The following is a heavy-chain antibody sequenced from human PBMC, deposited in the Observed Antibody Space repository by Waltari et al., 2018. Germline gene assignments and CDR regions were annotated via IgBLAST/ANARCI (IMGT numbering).Heavy chain of an antibody. D-gene: IGHD3-3*01. CDR3: ARHINFWSGYYFDS. CDR2: IYYTGTT. V-gene: IGHV4-39*01. J-gene: IGHJ4*02. CDR1: GASPDHTTPY. Sequence: QLQLQESGPQLVKPSETLSLTCTVSGASPDHTTPYWGWVRQPPGKGLEWIGSIYYTGTTYYNPSLKSRMTISADTSKTQFSLRLSSVTAADTAVYYCARHINFWSGYYFDSWGQGTLVTVSS.